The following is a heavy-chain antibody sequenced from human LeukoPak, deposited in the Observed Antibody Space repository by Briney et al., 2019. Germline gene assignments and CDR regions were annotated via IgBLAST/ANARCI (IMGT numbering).Heavy chain of an antibody. CDR2: IYTSGST. CDR3: ARELMTYYYDSSGYGDYYYYYYMDV. Sequence: SETLSLTCTVSGGSISSYYWSWLRQPPGKGLEWIGYIYTSGSTNYNPSLKSRVTISVDTSKHQFSLKLSSVTAADTAVYYCARELMTYYYDSSGYGDYYYYYYMDVWGKGTTVTVSS. J-gene: IGHJ6*03. D-gene: IGHD3-22*01. V-gene: IGHV4-4*09. CDR1: GGSISSYY.